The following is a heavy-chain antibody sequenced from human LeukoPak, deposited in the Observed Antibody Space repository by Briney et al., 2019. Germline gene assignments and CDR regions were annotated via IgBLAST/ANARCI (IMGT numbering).Heavy chain of an antibody. J-gene: IGHJ4*02. D-gene: IGHD3-10*01. CDR3: ARDLVRGVIID. CDR2: IYYSGST. V-gene: IGHV4-31*03. Sequence: SETLTLTCTVSGGSISSGGYYWSWTRQHPGKGLEWIGYIYYSGSTYYNPSLKSRVTISVDTSKNQFSLKLSSVTAADTAVYYCARDLVRGVIIDWGQGTLVTVSS. CDR1: GGSISSGGYY.